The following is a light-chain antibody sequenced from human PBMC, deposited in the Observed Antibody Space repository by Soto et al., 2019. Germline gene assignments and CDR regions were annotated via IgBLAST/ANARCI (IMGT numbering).Light chain of an antibody. CDR2: GAS. J-gene: IGKJ5*01. Sequence: EIVLTQSPGTLSLSPGERATLSCRASQSVSSSFLAWYQHKPGQAPRLLIYGASSRATGIPDRFSGSGSGADFTLTISRLEPEDFAVYYCHQYGISPLVTFGQGTRLEIK. CDR3: HQYGISPLVT. CDR1: QSVSSSF. V-gene: IGKV3-20*01.